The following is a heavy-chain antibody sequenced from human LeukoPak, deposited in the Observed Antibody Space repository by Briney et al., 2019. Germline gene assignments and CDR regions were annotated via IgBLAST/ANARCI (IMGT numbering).Heavy chain of an antibody. D-gene: IGHD2-2*01. CDR2: FSSSATAT. J-gene: IGHJ4*02. CDR3: ARGLPATLLDY. V-gene: IGHV3-11*01. CDR1: GFTFSDYY. Sequence: PGGSLRLSCVASGFTFSDYYMSWLRQAPGQGLEWVSYFSSSATATYYAGSVKGRFTISRDSAKNSLYLQMNSLRVEDTAVYYCARGLPATLLDYWGQGTLVTVSS.